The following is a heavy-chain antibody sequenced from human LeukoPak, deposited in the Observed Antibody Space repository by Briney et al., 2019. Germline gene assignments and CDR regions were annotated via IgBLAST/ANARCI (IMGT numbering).Heavy chain of an antibody. V-gene: IGHV3-21*01. J-gene: IGHJ6*02. CDR3: ARESPSFLSSSMDV. CDR2: ISSSSSYT. D-gene: IGHD3-10*01. CDR1: GFTFSTYS. Sequence: GGSLRLSCAASGFTFSTYSMNWVRQAPGKGLEWVSSISSSSSYTYYADSLKGRFTIPRDNAKNSLYLQMNSLRAEDTAVYYCARESPSFLSSSMDVWGQGTTVTVSS.